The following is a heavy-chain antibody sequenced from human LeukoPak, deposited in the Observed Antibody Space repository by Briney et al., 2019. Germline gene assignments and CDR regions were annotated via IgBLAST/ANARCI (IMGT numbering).Heavy chain of an antibody. CDR3: ARGGGSGTRGANDAFDI. D-gene: IGHD3-10*01. V-gene: IGHV3-13*01. CDR1: GFTFSSYD. J-gene: IGHJ3*02. Sequence: GGSLRLSCAASGFTFSSYDMHWVRQATGKGPEWVSAIGTAGDTYYPGSVKGRFTISRENAKNSLYLQMNSLRAGDTAVYYCARGGGSGTRGANDAFDIWGQGTMVTVSS. CDR2: IGTAGDT.